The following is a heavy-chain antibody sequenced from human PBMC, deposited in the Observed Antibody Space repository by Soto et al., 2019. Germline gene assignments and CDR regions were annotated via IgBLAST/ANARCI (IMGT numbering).Heavy chain of an antibody. J-gene: IGHJ4*01. V-gene: IGHV4-59*08. D-gene: IGHD2-21*02. CDR2: IYSSGNT. CDR3: ASHNDVTRRQYSFHS. Sequence: QVQLQESGPGLVKPSETLSLTCTVSRGSINNYYWSWIRQPPGKGLEWIGYIYSSGNTNYTPSLKSLVTISVDTSTNQVPLNLSSVTAADTAVYYCASHNDVTRRQYSFHSWGQGTLVTVSS. CDR1: RGSINNYY.